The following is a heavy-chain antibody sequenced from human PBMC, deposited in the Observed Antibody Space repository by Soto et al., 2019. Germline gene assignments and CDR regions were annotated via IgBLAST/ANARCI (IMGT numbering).Heavy chain of an antibody. V-gene: IGHV4-34*01. CDR1: AGFYSDNI. Sequence: PSETLSLPGAVSAGFYSDNIWPCILQPPGKGLQWTGQINHSGSANYNPSLKSRVTISVHTSNSQFSLELSSATAADTAVYYCARGLMSGSQYSGGWYYFDSWGQGTQVT. CDR3: ARGLMSGSQYSGGWYYFDS. D-gene: IGHD1-26*01. CDR2: INHSGSA. J-gene: IGHJ4*02.